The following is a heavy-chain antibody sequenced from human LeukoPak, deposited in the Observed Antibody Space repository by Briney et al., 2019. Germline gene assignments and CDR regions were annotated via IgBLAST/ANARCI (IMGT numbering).Heavy chain of an antibody. CDR3: ARAYYYDSSGYYPD. D-gene: IGHD3-22*01. J-gene: IGHJ4*02. Sequence: ASVKVSCKASGGTFSSYAISWVRQAPGQGLEWVGGIIPIFGTANYAQKFQGRVTITTDESTSTAYMELSSLRSEDTAVYYCARAYYYDSSGYYPDWGQGTLVTVSS. V-gene: IGHV1-69*05. CDR2: IIPIFGTA. CDR1: GGTFSSYA.